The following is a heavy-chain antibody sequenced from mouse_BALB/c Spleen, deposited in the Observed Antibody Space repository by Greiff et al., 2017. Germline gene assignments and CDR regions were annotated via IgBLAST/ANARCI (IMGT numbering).Heavy chain of an antibody. J-gene: IGHJ4*01. V-gene: IGHV5-6-5*01. CDR1: GFTFSSYA. D-gene: IGHD2-2*01. Sequence: EVHLEESGGGLVKPGGSLKFSCAASGFTFSSYAMSWVRQTPVKRLEWVASISIGGSTYYPDRVKGRFTISRDNARNILYLQMSSLRSEDTAMYYCSRGVYGYGGAMDCWGQGTTVTVSS. CDR2: ISIGGST. CDR3: SRGVYGYGGAMDC.